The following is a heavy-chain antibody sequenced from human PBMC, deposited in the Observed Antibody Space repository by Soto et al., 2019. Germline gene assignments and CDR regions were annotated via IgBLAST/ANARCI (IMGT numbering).Heavy chain of an antibody. CDR3: LIIGVTDGFDI. V-gene: IGHV3-21*04. Sequence: XGSLRLSCAASGFTFSDYAMNWVRQSPGKGLEWVSSISSSGTYIYYADSLKGRFTISRDNAQNSLFLQMNSLRADDTAIYYCLIIGVTDGFDIWGPGTMVIVSS. J-gene: IGHJ3*02. D-gene: IGHD3-3*01. CDR1: GFTFSDYA. CDR2: ISSSGTYI.